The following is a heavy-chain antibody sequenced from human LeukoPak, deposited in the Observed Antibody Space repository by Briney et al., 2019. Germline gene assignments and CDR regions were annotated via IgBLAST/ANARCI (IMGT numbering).Heavy chain of an antibody. V-gene: IGHV4-59*12. CDR3: ARGGGDTAMSWGDFDY. D-gene: IGHD5-18*01. J-gene: IGHJ4*02. CDR2: IYYSGST. CDR1: GGSISSYY. Sequence: SETLSLTCTVSGGSISSYYWSWIRQPPGKGLEWIGYIYYSGSTNYNPSLKSRVTISVDTSKNQFSLKLSSVTAADTAVYYCARGGGDTAMSWGDFDYWGQGTLVTVSS.